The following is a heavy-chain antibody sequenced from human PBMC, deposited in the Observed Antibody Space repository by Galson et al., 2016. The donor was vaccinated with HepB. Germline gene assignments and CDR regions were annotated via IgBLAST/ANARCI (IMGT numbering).Heavy chain of an antibody. D-gene: IGHD1-26*01. Sequence: QSGAEVKKPGESLKISCKGSGYNFATYWIGWVRQMPGKGLEWMGIIYPGDSDTRYSPSFQGQVTISADKSIRTAYLPWSSLKASDTAIYYCARRDPRGGSPYQFDYWGQGTLVTVSS. V-gene: IGHV5-51*01. CDR2: IYPGDSDT. CDR3: ARRDPRGGSPYQFDY. CDR1: GYNFATYW. J-gene: IGHJ4*02.